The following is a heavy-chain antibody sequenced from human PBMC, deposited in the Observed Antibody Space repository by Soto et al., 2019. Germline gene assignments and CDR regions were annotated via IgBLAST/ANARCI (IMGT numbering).Heavy chain of an antibody. CDR1: GGSFSGYY. Sequence: PSETLSLTCAVYGGSFSGYYWSWIRQPPGKGLEWIGEINHSGSTNYNPSLKSRVTISVDTSKNQFSLKLSSVTAADTAAYYCARGRAVRSSSSVYYYYYAMDVWGQGTTVTVSS. D-gene: IGHD6-6*01. CDR3: ARGRAVRSSSSVYYYYYAMDV. V-gene: IGHV4-34*01. J-gene: IGHJ6*02. CDR2: INHSGST.